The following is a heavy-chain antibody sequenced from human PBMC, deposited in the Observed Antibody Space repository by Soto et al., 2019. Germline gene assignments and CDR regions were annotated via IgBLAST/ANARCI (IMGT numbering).Heavy chain of an antibody. Sequence: QVQLVESGGGVVQPGRSLRLSCAASGFTFSSYAMHWVRQAPGKGLEWVAVISYDGSNKYYADSVKGRFTISRDNSKNTLYLQMNSLRAEDTAVYYCAREGVADGYYFDYWGQGTLVTVSS. J-gene: IGHJ4*02. CDR1: GFTFSSYA. CDR3: AREGVADGYYFDY. V-gene: IGHV3-30-3*01. CDR2: ISYDGSNK. D-gene: IGHD2-15*01.